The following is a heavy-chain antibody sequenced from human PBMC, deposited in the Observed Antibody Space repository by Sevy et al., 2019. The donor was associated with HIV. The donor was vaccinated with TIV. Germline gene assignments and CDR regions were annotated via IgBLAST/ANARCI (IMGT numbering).Heavy chain of an antibody. CDR2: ISWNSGSI. D-gene: IGHD1-7*01. Sequence: GGSLRLSCAASGFTFDDYAMHWVRQAPGKGLEWVSGISWNSGSIGYADSVKGRFTISRDNAKNSLYLQMNSLRAEDTALYYCAKDAARLELGGWFDPWGQGTLVTVSS. J-gene: IGHJ5*02. V-gene: IGHV3-9*01. CDR1: GFTFDDYA. CDR3: AKDAARLELGGWFDP.